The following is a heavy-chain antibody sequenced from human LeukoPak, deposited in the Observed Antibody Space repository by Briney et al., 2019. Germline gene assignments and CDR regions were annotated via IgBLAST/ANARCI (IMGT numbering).Heavy chain of an antibody. V-gene: IGHV4-34*01. CDR1: GGSFSGYY. J-gene: IGHJ4*02. CDR3: ARGSRTPDY. Sequence: SETLSLTCAVYGGSFSGYYWIWVRQPPGKGLEWIGEINHSGSTIYNPSLQSRVTISVDTHKIQCSLTLSSVTAAGTAVYYCARGSRTPDYWGQGTLVTVSS. CDR2: INHSGST.